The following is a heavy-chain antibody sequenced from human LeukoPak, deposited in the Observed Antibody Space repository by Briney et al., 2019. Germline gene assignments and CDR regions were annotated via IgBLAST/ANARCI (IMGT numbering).Heavy chain of an antibody. CDR1: GYTFTGCY. Sequence: ASVKLSCKASGYTFTGCYMHCVRQFPGQGLEWTGWITPNTCGTNYAQKFQGRGTKTRDTSISTAYMELSRLRSDDTSVYYCARGTYYYDSSGYLRIDYWGQGTLVTVSS. V-gene: IGHV1-2*02. J-gene: IGHJ4*02. D-gene: IGHD3-22*01. CDR3: ARGTYYYDSSGYLRIDY. CDR2: ITPNTCGT.